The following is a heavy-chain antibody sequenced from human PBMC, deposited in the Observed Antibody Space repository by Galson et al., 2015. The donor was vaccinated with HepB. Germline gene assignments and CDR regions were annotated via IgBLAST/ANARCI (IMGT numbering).Heavy chain of an antibody. CDR1: GFTVSSNY. J-gene: IGHJ4*02. D-gene: IGHD4-23*01. CDR2: IYSGGST. CDR3: AANYGGNPRQDY. V-gene: IGHV3-53*01. Sequence: SLRLSCAASGFTVSSNYMSWVRQAPGKGLEWVSVIYSGGSTYYADSVKGRFTISRDNSKNTLYLQMNSLRAEDTAVYYCAANYGGNPRQDYWGQGTLVTVSS.